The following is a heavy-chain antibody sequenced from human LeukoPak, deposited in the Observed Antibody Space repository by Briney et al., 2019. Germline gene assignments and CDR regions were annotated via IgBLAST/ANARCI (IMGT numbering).Heavy chain of an antibody. Sequence: GGSLRLSCAASGFTFSSYWMSWVRQAPGKGLEGVANIKQDGSEKYYVDSVKGRFTISRDNAKNSLYLQMNSLRAEDTAVYYCARDGYYYDSSGYSSFDPWGQGTLVTVSS. V-gene: IGHV3-7*01. CDR2: IKQDGSEK. CDR3: ARDGYYYDSSGYSSFDP. J-gene: IGHJ5*02. CDR1: GFTFSSYW. D-gene: IGHD3-22*01.